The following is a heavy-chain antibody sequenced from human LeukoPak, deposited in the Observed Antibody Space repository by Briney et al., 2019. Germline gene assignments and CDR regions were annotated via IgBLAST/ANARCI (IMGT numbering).Heavy chain of an antibody. CDR3: ARGLGYCSGGSCYYYYMDV. CDR2: IIPIFGTA. V-gene: IGHV1-69*13. CDR1: GGTFSSYA. Sequence: ASVKVSCKASGGTFSSYAISWVRQAPGQGLEWMGGIIPIFGTANYAQKFQGRVTITADESTSTAYMELSSLRSEDTAVYYCARGLGYCSGGSCYYYYMDVWGKGTTVTISS. D-gene: IGHD2-15*01. J-gene: IGHJ6*03.